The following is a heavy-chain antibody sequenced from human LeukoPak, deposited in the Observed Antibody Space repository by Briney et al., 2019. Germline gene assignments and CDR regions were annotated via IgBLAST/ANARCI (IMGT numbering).Heavy chain of an antibody. J-gene: IGHJ4*02. CDR2: IYYSGST. V-gene: IGHV4-39*01. CDR3: ARLPDFWSGYYLY. Sequence: SETLSLTCTVSGGSISSSSYYWGWIRQPPGKGLEWIGSIYYSGSTYYNPSLKSRVTISVDTSKNQFSLKLSSVTAADTAVYYCARLPDFWSGYYLYWGQGTLVTVSS. CDR1: GGSISSSSYY. D-gene: IGHD3-3*01.